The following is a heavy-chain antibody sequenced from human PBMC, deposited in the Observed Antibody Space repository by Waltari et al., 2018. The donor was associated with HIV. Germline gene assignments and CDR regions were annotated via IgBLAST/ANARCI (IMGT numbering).Heavy chain of an antibody. CDR2: IRSKTDGGAT. D-gene: IGHD1-26*01. J-gene: IGHJ4*02. CDR3: TTFEMGTTRNF. Sequence: VQLVESGGALVTPGGSLKISCPVFGIPFKNSWVSWVRQAPGKGLQWLGHIRSKTDGGATDYAAPLSGRFAISTDDFNNTMFLEMKTLKVDDTAVYYCTTFEMGTTRNFWGQGTLVTVSS. CDR1: GIPFKNSW. V-gene: IGHV3-15*02.